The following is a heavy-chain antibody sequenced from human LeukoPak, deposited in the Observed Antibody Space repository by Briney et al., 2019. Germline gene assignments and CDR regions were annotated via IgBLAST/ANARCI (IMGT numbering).Heavy chain of an antibody. CDR2: ISYDGSKK. V-gene: IGHV3-30-3*02. CDR3: AKPYDSSLYTNLDY. D-gene: IGHD3-22*01. Sequence: PGRSLKLSCVASGFTFSTYAMHWVPQAPGKGLEWVTVISYDGSKKYYADSVKGRFTISRDNSKNTLYLQVDSLRPEDTAVYYCAKPYDSSLYTNLDYWGQGTLVTVSS. J-gene: IGHJ4*02. CDR1: GFTFSTYA.